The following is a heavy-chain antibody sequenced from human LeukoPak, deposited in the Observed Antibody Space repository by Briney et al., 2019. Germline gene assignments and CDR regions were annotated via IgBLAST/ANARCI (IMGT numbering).Heavy chain of an antibody. V-gene: IGHV1-46*01. CDR3: ARDGEVASSYGYYYYYMDV. J-gene: IGHJ6*03. D-gene: IGHD5-18*01. CDR1: GYTFTTYY. CDR2: INPSGGST. Sequence: ASVTVSCKASGYTFTTYYMHWVRQAPGQGLEWMGIINPSGGSTSYAQKFQGRVTMTRDTSTSTVYMELGSLRSEDTAVYYCARDGEVASSYGYYYYYMDVWGKGTTVTVSS.